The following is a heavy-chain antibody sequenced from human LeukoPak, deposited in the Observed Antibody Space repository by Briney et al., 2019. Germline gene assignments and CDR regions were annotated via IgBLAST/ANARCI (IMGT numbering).Heavy chain of an antibody. CDR1: GYTFTTYG. CDR3: ARGPRSNEY. Sequence: ASVKVSCKTSGYTFTTYGIAWVRQAPGQGLEWMGWIAGYNGNTNYAQRFQGRVTVTTDTSTSTAYLELRSLRSDDTAIYYCARGPRSNEYWGQGTLVTVSS. J-gene: IGHJ4*02. V-gene: IGHV1-18*01. CDR2: IAGYNGNT.